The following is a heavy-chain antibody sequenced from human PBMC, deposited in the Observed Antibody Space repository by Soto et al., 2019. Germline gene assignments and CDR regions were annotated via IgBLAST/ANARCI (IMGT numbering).Heavy chain of an antibody. Sequence: GGSLRLSCAASGFTFSSYGMHWVRQAPGKGLEWVAVIWYDGSNKYYADSVKGRFTISRDNSKNTLYLQMNSLRAEDTAVYYCAAAYCGGDCMTLDYWGQGTLVTVSS. CDR1: GFTFSSYG. CDR2: IWYDGSNK. J-gene: IGHJ4*02. CDR3: AAAYCGGDCMTLDY. D-gene: IGHD2-21*02. V-gene: IGHV3-33*01.